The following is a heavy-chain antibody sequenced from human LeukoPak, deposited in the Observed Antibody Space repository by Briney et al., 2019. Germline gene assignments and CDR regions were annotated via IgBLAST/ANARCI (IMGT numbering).Heavy chain of an antibody. D-gene: IGHD3-22*01. CDR3: AREEILKYYDSSGYYNWFDP. J-gene: IGHJ5*02. CDR1: GYTFTGYY. V-gene: IGHV1-2*02. CDR2: INPNSGGT. Sequence: GASVKVSCKASGYTFTGYYMHWVRQAPGQGLEWMGWINPNSGGTIYAQKFQGRVTMTRDTSISTAYMELSRLRSDDTAVYYCAREEILKYYDSSGYYNWFDPWGQGTLVTVSS.